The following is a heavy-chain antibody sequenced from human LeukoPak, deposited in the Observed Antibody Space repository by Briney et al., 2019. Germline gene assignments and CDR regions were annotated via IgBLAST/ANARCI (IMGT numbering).Heavy chain of an antibody. Sequence: PGGSLRLSCSASGFTFSNYNMNWVRQAPGKGLEWVSFISSSSIYIYYADSVKGRFTMSRDNAKNSLYLQMNSLRAEDAAVYYCAKAETTVTSPFDYWGQGTLVTVSS. V-gene: IGHV3-21*01. CDR2: ISSSSIYI. D-gene: IGHD4-17*01. J-gene: IGHJ4*02. CDR3: AKAETTVTSPFDY. CDR1: GFTFSNYN.